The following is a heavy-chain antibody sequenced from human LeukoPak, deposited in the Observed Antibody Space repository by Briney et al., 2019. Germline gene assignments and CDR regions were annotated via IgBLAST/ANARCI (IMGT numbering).Heavy chain of an antibody. Sequence: GGSLRLSCAASGFTSSDYYMSWLRQAPGKRLEWVSYISSSSSDTHYADSVKGRFTISRDNAKNSLYLQMNSLRAEDTAVYYCARTTVVTLIDYWGQGTLVTVSS. CDR1: GFTSSDYY. D-gene: IGHD4-23*01. V-gene: IGHV3-11*06. J-gene: IGHJ4*02. CDR3: ARTTVVTLIDY. CDR2: ISSSSSDT.